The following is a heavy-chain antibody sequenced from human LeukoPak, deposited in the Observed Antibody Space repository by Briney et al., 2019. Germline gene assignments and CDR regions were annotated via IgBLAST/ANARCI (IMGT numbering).Heavy chain of an antibody. CDR2: ISSSSSYI. V-gene: IGHV3-21*01. CDR3: CSNYDSSGYYYAPDY. J-gene: IGHJ4*02. D-gene: IGHD3-22*01. CDR1: GFTFNNKA. Sequence: PGGSLRLSCAASGFTFNNKAMNWVRQAPGKGLEWVSSISSSSSYIYYADSVKGRFTISRDNAKNSLYLQMNSLRAEDTAVYYCCSNYDSSGYYYAPDYWGQGTLVTVSS.